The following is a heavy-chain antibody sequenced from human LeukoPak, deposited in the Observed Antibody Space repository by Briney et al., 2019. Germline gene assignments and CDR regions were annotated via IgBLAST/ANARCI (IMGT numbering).Heavy chain of an antibody. V-gene: IGHV3-66*01. J-gene: IGHJ4*02. D-gene: IGHD3-10*01. CDR2: IYSGGST. CDR1: GFTVSSNY. Sequence: GGSLRLSCAASGFTVSSNYMSWVRQAPGKGLEWVSVIYSGGSTYYADSVKGRFTISRDNSKNTLYLQMNSLRAEDTAEYYCAREPDYYGSGSYGDNYWGQGTLVTVSS. CDR3: AREPDYYGSGSYGDNY.